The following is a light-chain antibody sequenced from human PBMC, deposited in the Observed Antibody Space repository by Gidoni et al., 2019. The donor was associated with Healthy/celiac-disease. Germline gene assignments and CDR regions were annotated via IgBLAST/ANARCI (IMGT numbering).Light chain of an antibody. CDR3: QQSYSTPIFT. V-gene: IGKV1-39*01. CDR2: AAS. Sequence: DIQLTQSPSSLSASVGDRVTITCRASQSISSYLNWYQQKPGKAPKLLIYAASSLQSGVPSSFRGSGSGTDFTLTISSLQPEDFATYYCQQSYSTPIFTFGPGTKVDIK. J-gene: IGKJ3*01. CDR1: QSISSY.